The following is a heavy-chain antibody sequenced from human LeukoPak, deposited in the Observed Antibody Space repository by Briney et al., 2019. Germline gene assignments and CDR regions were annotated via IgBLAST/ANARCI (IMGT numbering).Heavy chain of an antibody. CDR3: ARGRSDYYDFWSGYPGTLDY. CDR2: TNHSGST. Sequence: SETLSLTCAVYGGSFSGYYWSWIRQPPGKGLEWIGETNHSGSTNYNPSLKSRVTISVDTSKNQFSLKLSSVTAADTAVYYCARGRSDYYDFWSGYPGTLDYWGQGTLVTVSS. J-gene: IGHJ4*02. D-gene: IGHD3-3*01. CDR1: GGSFSGYY. V-gene: IGHV4-34*01.